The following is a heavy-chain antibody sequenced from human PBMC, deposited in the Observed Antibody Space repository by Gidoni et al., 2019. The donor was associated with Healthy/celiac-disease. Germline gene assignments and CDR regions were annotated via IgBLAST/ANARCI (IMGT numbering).Heavy chain of an antibody. CDR1: GYTLSSYS. Sequence: EVQLVESGGGLVKPGVSLRLSCEASGYTLSSYSINWVRYAPGKGREWVSSISSSSSYIYYADSVKGRCTISRDNAKTSLYLQMNSLRAEDTAVYYCARDPWTEKSMVGGAFDIWGQGTMVTVSS. D-gene: IGHD3-10*01. CDR3: ARDPWTEKSMVGGAFDI. CDR2: ISSSSSYI. J-gene: IGHJ3*02. V-gene: IGHV3-21*01.